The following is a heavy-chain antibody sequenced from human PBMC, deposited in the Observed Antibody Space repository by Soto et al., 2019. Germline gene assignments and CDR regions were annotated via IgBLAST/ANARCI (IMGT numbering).Heavy chain of an antibody. J-gene: IGHJ4*02. Sequence: SETLSLTCTVSGGPVSRGGYYWSWIRQRPGKGLEWIGHVYYSGTTYSNPSLRSRTTISVDTSENQFSLKLYSLTAADTAMYFCARLDDSSGNTPFDVWGQGALVTVSS. V-gene: IGHV4-31*03. CDR1: GGPVSRGGYY. D-gene: IGHD3-22*01. CDR2: VYYSGTT. CDR3: ARLDDSSGNTPFDV.